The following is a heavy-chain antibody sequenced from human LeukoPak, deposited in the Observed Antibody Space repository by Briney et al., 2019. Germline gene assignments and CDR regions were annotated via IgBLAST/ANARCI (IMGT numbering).Heavy chain of an antibody. CDR2: IYYSGST. Sequence: SETMSLTCTVSGDSISGGGYYWSWICQHAGKGLEWIGYIYYSGSTYYNPSLKSRLTISVDTSENQFSLRLSSVTAADTAVYYCARRDSSYNWFDPWGQGALVTVSS. CDR1: GDSISGGGYY. V-gene: IGHV4-31*03. D-gene: IGHD6-6*01. CDR3: ARRDSSYNWFDP. J-gene: IGHJ5*02.